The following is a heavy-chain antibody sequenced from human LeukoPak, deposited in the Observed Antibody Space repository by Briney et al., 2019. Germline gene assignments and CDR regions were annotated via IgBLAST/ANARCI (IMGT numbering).Heavy chain of an antibody. CDR1: GFTFSSYG. V-gene: IGHV3-30*18. CDR2: LSHDGNNE. CDR3: AKDNYYGSSAVIDY. J-gene: IGHJ4*02. Sequence: GGSLRLSCAASGFTFSSYGMHWVRQAPGKGLEWVAALSHDGNNEFYADSVKGRFTISRDNSKSTLYLQMNSLRAGDTATFYCAKDNYYGSSAVIDYWGQGAPVTVSS. D-gene: IGHD3-22*01.